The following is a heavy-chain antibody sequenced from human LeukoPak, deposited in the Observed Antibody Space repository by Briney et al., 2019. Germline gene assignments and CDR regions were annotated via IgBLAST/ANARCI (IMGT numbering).Heavy chain of an antibody. CDR3: ARAMVRGGTDAFDI. J-gene: IGHJ3*02. Sequence: ASVKVSCKASGYTFTGYYMHWVRQAPGQGLEWMGWINPNSGGTNYAQKFQGRVTMTRDTSISTAYMELSRLRSDDTAVYYCARAMVRGGTDAFDIWGQGTMVTVSS. CDR2: INPNSGGT. V-gene: IGHV1-2*02. D-gene: IGHD3-10*01. CDR1: GYTFTGYY.